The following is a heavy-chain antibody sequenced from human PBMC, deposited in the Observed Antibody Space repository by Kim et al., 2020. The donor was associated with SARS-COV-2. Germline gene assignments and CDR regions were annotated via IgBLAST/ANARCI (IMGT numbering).Heavy chain of an antibody. CDR1: GGSVSSGSYY. J-gene: IGHJ5*02. CDR3: ARVGGFGESYWFDP. CDR2: IYYSGST. D-gene: IGHD3-10*01. V-gene: IGHV4-61*01. Sequence: SETLSLTCTVSGGSVSSGSYYWNWIRQPPGKGLEWIGYIYYSGSTNYNPSLKSRVTISVDTSKNQFSLKLTSVTAADTAMYYCARVGGFGESYWFDPWGQGTLVTVSS.